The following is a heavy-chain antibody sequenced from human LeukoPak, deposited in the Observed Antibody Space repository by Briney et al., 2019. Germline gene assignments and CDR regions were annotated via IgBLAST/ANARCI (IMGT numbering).Heavy chain of an antibody. Sequence: SVKVSCKASGGTFSSYAISWVRQAPGQGLEWMGGIIPIFGTANYAQKFQGRVTITADESTSTAYMELSSLRSEDTAVYYCASPGIAARPGDFDYWGQGTLVTVSS. CDR3: ASPGIAARPGDFDY. V-gene: IGHV1-69*13. CDR2: IIPIFGTA. D-gene: IGHD6-6*01. J-gene: IGHJ4*02. CDR1: GGTFSSYA.